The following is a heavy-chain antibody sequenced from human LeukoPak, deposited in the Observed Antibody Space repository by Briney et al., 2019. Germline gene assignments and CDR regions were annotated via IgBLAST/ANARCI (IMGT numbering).Heavy chain of an antibody. D-gene: IGHD4-17*01. V-gene: IGHV4-38-2*02. CDR1: GYSISSGYY. CDR2: INHSGST. J-gene: IGHJ6*03. Sequence: SETLSLTCTVSGYSISSGYYWSWIRQPPGKGLEWIGEINHSGSTNYNPSLKSRVTISVDTSKNQFSLKLSSVTAADTAVYYCARIIYGDPRYYYYYMDVWGKGTTVTISS. CDR3: ARIIYGDPRYYYYYMDV.